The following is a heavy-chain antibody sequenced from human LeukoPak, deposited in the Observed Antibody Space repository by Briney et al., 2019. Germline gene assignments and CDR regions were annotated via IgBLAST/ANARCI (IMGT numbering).Heavy chain of an antibody. D-gene: IGHD2-21*02. CDR3: AREVVVTPDALDI. Sequence: GGSLRLSCAASGFTFSTYEMSWVRQAPGKGLEWVSHITSSGSDTHYADSVRGRFTISRDNAKNSLYLQMNRLRAEDTAVYYCAREVVVTPDALDIWGQGTKVTVAS. V-gene: IGHV3-48*03. CDR2: ITSSGSDT. CDR1: GFTFSTYE. J-gene: IGHJ3*02.